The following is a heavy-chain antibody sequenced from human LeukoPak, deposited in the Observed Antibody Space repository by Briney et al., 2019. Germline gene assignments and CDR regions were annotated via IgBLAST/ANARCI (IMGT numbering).Heavy chain of an antibody. CDR2: IYTSGST. CDR3: ARGRIVGATNGDGNAFDI. Sequence: SETLSLTCTVSGGSISSYYWSWIRQPAGKGLEWIGRIYTSGSTNYNPSLKSRVTMSVDTSKNQFSLKLSSVTAADTAVYYCARGRIVGATNGDGNAFDIWGQGTMVTVSS. CDR1: GGSISSYY. V-gene: IGHV4-4*07. D-gene: IGHD1-26*01. J-gene: IGHJ3*02.